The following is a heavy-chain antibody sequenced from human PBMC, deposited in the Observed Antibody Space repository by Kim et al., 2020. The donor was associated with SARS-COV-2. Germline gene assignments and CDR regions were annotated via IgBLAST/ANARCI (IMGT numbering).Heavy chain of an antibody. Sequence: KSRVTISVDTSKNQFSLKLSSVAAADTAVYYCARDYDFWSGNQSVTPFDYWGQGTLVTVSS. CDR3: ARDYDFWSGNQSVTPFDY. D-gene: IGHD3-3*01. J-gene: IGHJ4*02. V-gene: IGHV4-39*07.